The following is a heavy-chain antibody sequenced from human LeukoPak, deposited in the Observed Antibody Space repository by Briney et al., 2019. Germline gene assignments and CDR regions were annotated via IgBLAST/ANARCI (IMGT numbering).Heavy chain of an antibody. CDR2: IFTSGST. CDR1: GGSMSSYY. Sequence: PSETLSLTCTVSGGSMSSYYWSWIRQPAGKGLEWIGRIFTSGSTDYNPSLTSRVTMSIDTSKNQFSLKLSSLTAADTAVYYCARDHHVILYGSASSDAFDIWGQGTMVTVSS. J-gene: IGHJ3*02. V-gene: IGHV4-4*07. CDR3: ARDHHVILYGSASSDAFDI. D-gene: IGHD6-19*01.